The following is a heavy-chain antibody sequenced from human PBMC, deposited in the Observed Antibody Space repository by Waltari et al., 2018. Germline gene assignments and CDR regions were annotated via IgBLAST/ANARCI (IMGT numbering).Heavy chain of an antibody. J-gene: IGHJ4*02. D-gene: IGHD2-21*01. Sequence: LVQSGTEVRRPGASVKVSCTASRNDLSQHYLHRVRRAPGQGLEWMGWIDPNSGATNYGQKFKDRITLTWDTSVNTAYMELTRLASFDTGVYYCAREYCAGECRLFDFWGQGTGLTVSS. CDR2: IDPNSGAT. V-gene: IGHV1-2*02. CDR3: AREYCAGECRLFDF. CDR1: RNDLSQHY.